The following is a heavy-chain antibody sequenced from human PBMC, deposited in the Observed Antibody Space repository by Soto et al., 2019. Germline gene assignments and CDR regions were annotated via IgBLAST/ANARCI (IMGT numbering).Heavy chain of an antibody. CDR1: GGSISSFY. V-gene: IGHV4-59*08. J-gene: IGHJ5*02. CDR3: AGYYYGSGSYSLDP. D-gene: IGHD3-10*01. Sequence: PSETLSLTCTVSGGSISSFYWHWIRQPPGKGLEWIGDIYYSGDTNYNPSLKSRVIMSVDTSKNQFSLKLSSVNAADTDVYYCAGYYYGSGSYSLDPWGQGTLVTVSS. CDR2: IYYSGDT.